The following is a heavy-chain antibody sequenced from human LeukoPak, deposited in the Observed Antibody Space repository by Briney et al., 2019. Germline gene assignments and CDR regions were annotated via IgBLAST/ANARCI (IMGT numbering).Heavy chain of an antibody. CDR3: ARDPLGHCSSSNCYTRMEFDY. J-gene: IGHJ4*02. Sequence: SVKVSCTASGGIFSTYGFHWVRPAPGQGLEWLGGIIPIFHTSHYARKFQDRVMISADESTSTVYMELSSLRSEDTAVYYCARDPLGHCSSSNCYTRMEFDYWGQGTLATVSS. CDR1: GGIFSTYG. D-gene: IGHD2-2*02. V-gene: IGHV1-69*01. CDR2: IIPIFHTS.